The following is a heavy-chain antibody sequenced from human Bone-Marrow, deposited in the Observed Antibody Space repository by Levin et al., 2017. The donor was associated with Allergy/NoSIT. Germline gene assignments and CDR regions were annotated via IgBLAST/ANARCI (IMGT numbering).Heavy chain of an antibody. Sequence: PSQTLSLTCAISGDSVSSNGVAWNWIRQSPSRGLEFLGRTYYRSNWYTDHAVSVKGRITITMDTSKNQFSLHLNSVTPGDTAVYYCTRGQWSTFNIWGQGTMVTVS. D-gene: IGHD2-15*01. CDR2: TYYRSNWYT. J-gene: IGHJ3*02. CDR1: GDSVSSNGVA. CDR3: TRGQWSTFNI. V-gene: IGHV6-1*01.